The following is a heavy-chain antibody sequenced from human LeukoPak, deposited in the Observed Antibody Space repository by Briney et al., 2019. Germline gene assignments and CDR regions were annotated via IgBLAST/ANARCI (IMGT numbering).Heavy chain of an antibody. CDR2: IYPGDSDT. Sequence: GESLKISCKGSGYSFTSYWIGWVRQMPGKGLEWMGIIYPGDSDTRYSPSFQGQVTISADKSISTAYLQWSSLKASDTAMYYCARPFQRGYSGYVFDYWGQGTLVTVSS. CDR1: GYSFTSYW. CDR3: ARPFQRGYSGYVFDY. J-gene: IGHJ4*02. V-gene: IGHV5-51*01. D-gene: IGHD5-12*01.